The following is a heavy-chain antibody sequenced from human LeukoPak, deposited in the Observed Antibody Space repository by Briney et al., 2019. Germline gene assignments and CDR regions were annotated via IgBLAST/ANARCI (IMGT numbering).Heavy chain of an antibody. D-gene: IGHD2-21*02. J-gene: IGHJ4*02. V-gene: IGHV2-70*04. CDR1: GFSLSTSGMR. CDR3: ARTPYCGGDCYVDY. CDR2: IDWDDDK. Sequence: SGPAPVKPPQTLTLTCTFSGFSLSTSGMRVSWIRQPPGKALEWLARIDWDDDKFYSTSLETRLTVSKDTSKNQVVLTMTNMDPVDTATYYCARTPYCGGDCYVDYWGQGTLVTVSS.